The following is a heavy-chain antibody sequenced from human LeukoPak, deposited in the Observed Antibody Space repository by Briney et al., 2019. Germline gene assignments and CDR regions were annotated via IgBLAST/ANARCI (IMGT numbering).Heavy chain of an antibody. D-gene: IGHD2-15*01. CDR3: ARAGGGYWFDP. V-gene: IGHV3-48*03. Sequence: PGGSLRLSCAVSGFTFSSYEMNWVRQAPGKGLEWVSYISTSGHTTYYTDSVKGRFTISRDSAKNSLFLQMNSLRAEDTAVYYCARAGGGYWFDPWGQGTLVTVPS. J-gene: IGHJ5*02. CDR1: GFTFSSYE. CDR2: ISTSGHTT.